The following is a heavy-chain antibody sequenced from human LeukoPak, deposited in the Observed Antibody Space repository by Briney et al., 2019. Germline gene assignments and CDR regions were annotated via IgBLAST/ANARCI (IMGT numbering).Heavy chain of an antibody. J-gene: IGHJ4*02. CDR3: ARGTPLDGDYGGYFDY. CDR1: GFTFSSYA. D-gene: IGHD4-17*01. V-gene: IGHV3-30-3*01. Sequence: PGGSLRLSCAASGFTFSSYAMHWVRQAPGKGLEWVAVISYDGSNKYYADSVKGRFTISRDNSKNTLYLQMDSLRAEDTAVYYCARGTPLDGDYGGYFDYWGQGTLVTVSS. CDR2: ISYDGSNK.